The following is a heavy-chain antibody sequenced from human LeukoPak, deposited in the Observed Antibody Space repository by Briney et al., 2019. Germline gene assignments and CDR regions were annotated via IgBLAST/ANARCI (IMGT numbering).Heavy chain of an antibody. CDR2: IKSKTDGGTT. CDR3: TTGGYGGQFDY. J-gene: IGHJ4*02. CDR1: GFAFSNAW. V-gene: IGHV3-15*01. Sequence: GRSLRLSCAASGFAFSNAWMSWVRQAPGKGLEWVGRIKSKTDGGTTDYAAPVKGRFTISRDDSKNTLYLQMNSLKTEDTAVYYCTTGGYGGQFDYWGQGTLVTVSS. D-gene: IGHD5-12*01.